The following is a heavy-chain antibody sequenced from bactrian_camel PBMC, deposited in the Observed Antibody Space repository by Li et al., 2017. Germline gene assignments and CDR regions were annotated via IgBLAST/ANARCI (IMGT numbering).Heavy chain of an antibody. Sequence: HVQLVESGGGSAQVGGSLRLSCSASADALMYKAWFRQAPGQKRVAVAAITTGGSSTMYHDSVKGRFTISRDNAKNTLYLQLSSLRTDDTAMYYCTKDLSYGTRDWTRSTRGQGPRSPS. CDR1: ADALMYKA. D-gene: IGHD2*01. CDR2: ITTGGSST. V-gene: IGHV3S54*01. J-gene: IGHJ4*01.